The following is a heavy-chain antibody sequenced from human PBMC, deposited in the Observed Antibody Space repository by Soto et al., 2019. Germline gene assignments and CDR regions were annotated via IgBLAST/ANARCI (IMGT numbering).Heavy chain of an antibody. J-gene: IGHJ6*01. Sequence: VGSLRLSCAASGFTFTSYAMHWVRQPPGKGLEWVAVISYDGNNKKYADSVKGRLTTSRDNSKNTVHLLINSLRPEDTAVYYCAREVWEHTTRGVYYYYGMDVWGQGTTVTVS. CDR3: AREVWEHTTRGVYYYYGMDV. V-gene: IGHV3-30-3*01. D-gene: IGHD1-26*01. CDR2: ISYDGNNK. CDR1: GFTFTSYA.